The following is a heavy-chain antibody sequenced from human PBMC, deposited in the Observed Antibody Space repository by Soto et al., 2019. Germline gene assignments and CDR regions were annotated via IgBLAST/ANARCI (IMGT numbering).Heavy chain of an antibody. CDR2: IYPGDHET. J-gene: IGHJ4*02. D-gene: IGHD6-13*01. CDR3: ARSPRSSPYFDY. CDR1: GYTFSNFG. V-gene: IGHV5-51*01. Sequence: GESLTISCRFSGYTFSNFGIAWVRHLPGKGLEWMGIIYPGDHETRYSPSFHGKVTISADKSINTAYLQWSSLEASDSAFYYCARSPRSSPYFDYWGQGALVTVSS.